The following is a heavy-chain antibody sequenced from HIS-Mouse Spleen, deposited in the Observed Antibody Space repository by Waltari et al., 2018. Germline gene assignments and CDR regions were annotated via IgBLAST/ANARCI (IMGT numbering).Heavy chain of an antibody. Sequence: EVQLLESGGGLVQHGGSLRLSCSASGFPFSSYAMSWVRKAPGKGLEWVSAISGSGGSTYYADSVKGRFTISRDNSKNTLYLQMNSLRAEDTAVYYCAKYGPLYGSGSYGDYWGQGTLVTVSS. D-gene: IGHD3-10*01. J-gene: IGHJ4*02. CDR1: GFPFSSYA. V-gene: IGHV3-23*01. CDR2: ISGSGGST. CDR3: AKYGPLYGSGSYGDY.